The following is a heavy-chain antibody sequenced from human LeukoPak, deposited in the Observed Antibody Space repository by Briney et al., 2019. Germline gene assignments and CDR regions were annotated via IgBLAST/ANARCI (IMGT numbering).Heavy chain of an antibody. CDR1: GFTFSSYW. D-gene: IGHD3-16*01. CDR2: INHNGNVN. J-gene: IGHJ6*02. CDR3: ARGGGLDV. V-gene: IGHV3-7*03. Sequence: PGGSLRLSCAASGFTFSSYWMNWARQVPGKGLEWVASINHNGNVNYYVDSVKGRFTISRDNAKNSLHLQMSNLRAEDTAVYFCARGGGLDVWGQGATVTVSS.